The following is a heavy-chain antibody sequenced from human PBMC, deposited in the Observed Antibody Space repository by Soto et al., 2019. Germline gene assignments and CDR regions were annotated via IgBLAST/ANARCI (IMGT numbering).Heavy chain of an antibody. J-gene: IGHJ3*01. CDR3: AKDRQSYNSVWDPFDF. CDR2: ISSGGGEK. D-gene: IGHD1-26*01. CDR1: GLTFSTYA. V-gene: IGHV3-23*01. Sequence: GGSLRLPCAASGLTFSTYAMSRVRQAPGKGLAWVSGISSGGGEKYSSDSVKGRFSISRDDSKSTLFLQMSSLSAEDTATYYCAKDRQSYNSVWDPFDFGGQGTVVTVSS.